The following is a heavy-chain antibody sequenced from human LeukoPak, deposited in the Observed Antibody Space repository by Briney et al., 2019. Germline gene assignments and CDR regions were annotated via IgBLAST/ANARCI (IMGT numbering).Heavy chain of an antibody. Sequence: GGSLRLSCAASGFTVSTNYMTWVRQAPGKGXXXXSVIYSSGSTFYADSVKGRFTISRDNSKNTLYLQMNSLRAEDTAVYYCARASIAASGYYFDYWGQGTLVTVSS. V-gene: IGHV3-66*02. J-gene: IGHJ4*02. CDR1: GFTVSTNY. D-gene: IGHD6-6*01. CDR3: ARASIAASGYYFDY. CDR2: IYSSGST.